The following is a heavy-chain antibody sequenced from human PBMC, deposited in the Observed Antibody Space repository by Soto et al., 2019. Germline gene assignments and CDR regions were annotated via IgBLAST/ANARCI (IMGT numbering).Heavy chain of an antibody. CDR1: GFTFSSYG. Sequence: GGSLSLSCAASGFTFSSYGMHWVRQAPAKGLEWVAVIWYDGSNKYYADSVKGRFTISRDNSKNTLYLQMNSLRAEDTAVYYCARYYYDSSGYPTLYYYGMDVWGQGTTVTVSS. V-gene: IGHV3-33*01. CDR3: ARYYYDSSGYPTLYYYGMDV. D-gene: IGHD3-22*01. CDR2: IWYDGSNK. J-gene: IGHJ6*02.